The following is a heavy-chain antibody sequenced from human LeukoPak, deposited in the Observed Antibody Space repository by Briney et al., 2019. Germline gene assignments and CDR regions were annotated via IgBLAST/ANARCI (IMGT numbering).Heavy chain of an antibody. J-gene: IGHJ3*02. CDR3: ARDQLARGELLPFDI. D-gene: IGHD1-26*01. Sequence: GGSLRLSCAASGFTFSSYWMHWVRQAPGKGLVWVSRINSDGSSTSYADSVKGRFTISRDNAKNSLYLQMNSLRAEDTAVYYCARDQLARGELLPFDIWGQGTMVTVSS. CDR1: GFTFSSYW. CDR2: INSDGSST. V-gene: IGHV3-74*01.